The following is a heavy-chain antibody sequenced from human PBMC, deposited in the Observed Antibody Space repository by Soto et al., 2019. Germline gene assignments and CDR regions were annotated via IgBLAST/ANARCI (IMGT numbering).Heavy chain of an antibody. CDR3: ARDDCSSTRCYDYFGMDV. V-gene: IGHV3-30-3*01. J-gene: IGHJ6*02. CDR2: ISYDGSTK. CDR1: GFTLSHYA. D-gene: IGHD2-2*01. Sequence: VQLVESGGGVVQPGRSLRLSCVASGFTLSHYALHWVRQAPGKGLEWVAFISYDGSTKYYADSVKGRFTISRDNSENTLFVQMNSLRAEDTAVYYCARDDCSSTRCYDYFGMDVWGQGTTVTVSS.